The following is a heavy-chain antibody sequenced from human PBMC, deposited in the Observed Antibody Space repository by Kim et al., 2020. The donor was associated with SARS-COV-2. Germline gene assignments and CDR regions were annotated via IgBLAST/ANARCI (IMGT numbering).Heavy chain of an antibody. CDR2: INHSGST. V-gene: IGHV4-34*01. D-gene: IGHD3-9*01. Sequence: SETLSLTCAVYGGSFSGYYWSWIRQPPWKGLESIGEINHSGSTNYNPSLKSRVTISVDTSKNQFSLKLSSVTAADTAVYYCARGLPSYYDILTGYWGWF. J-gene: IGHJ5*01. CDR1: GGSFSGYY. CDR3: ARGLPSYYDILTGYWGWF.